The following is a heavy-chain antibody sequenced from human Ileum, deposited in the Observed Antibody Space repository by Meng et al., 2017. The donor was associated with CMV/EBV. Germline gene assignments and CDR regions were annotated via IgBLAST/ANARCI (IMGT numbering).Heavy chain of an antibody. V-gene: IGHV4-34*01. Sequence: ETLSLTCAVSGDSLSGYYWTRSRQPPRKGLEWIGEINHSGSTNYNPSLKRRVIMSIDTSKNQLSLKLSSVTAADTAVYYCVYSSGWYDYWGQGALVTVSS. D-gene: IGHD6-19*01. J-gene: IGHJ4*02. CDR3: VYSSGWYDY. CDR2: INHSGST. CDR1: GDSLSGYY.